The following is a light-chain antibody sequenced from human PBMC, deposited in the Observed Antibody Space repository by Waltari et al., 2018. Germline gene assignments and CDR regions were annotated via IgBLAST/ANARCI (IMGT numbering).Light chain of an antibody. CDR3: HQYYANPQT. J-gene: IGKJ1*01. CDR1: QSVLYSSNNKNY. V-gene: IGKV4-1*01. CDR2: WAS. Sequence: DIVVTQSTDSLAVSLGERATINCKSSQSVLYSSNNKNYLAWYQHKSGQPPKLLIYWASTRESGVPDRFSGSGSGTDFSLTINNLQPEDVAVYYCHQYYANPQTFGQGTRVEIK.